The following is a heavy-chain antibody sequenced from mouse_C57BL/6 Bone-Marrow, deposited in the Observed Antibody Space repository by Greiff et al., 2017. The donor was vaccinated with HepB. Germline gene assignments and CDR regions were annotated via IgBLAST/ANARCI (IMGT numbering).Heavy chain of an antibody. CDR2: ISSGSSTI. V-gene: IGHV5-17*01. J-gene: IGHJ3*01. Sequence: VQLKESGGGLVKPGGSLKLSCAASGFTFSDYGMHWVRQAPEKGLEWVAYISSGSSTIYYADTVKGRFTISRDNAKNTLFLQMTSLRSEDTAMYYCARANWDGAYWGQGTLVTVSA. CDR1: GFTFSDYG. D-gene: IGHD4-1*01. CDR3: ARANWDGAY.